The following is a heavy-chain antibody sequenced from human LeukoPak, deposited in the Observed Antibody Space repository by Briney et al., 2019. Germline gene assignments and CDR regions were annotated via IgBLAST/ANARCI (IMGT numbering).Heavy chain of an antibody. CDR2: IIPLINIP. J-gene: IGHJ4*02. V-gene: IGHV1-69*17. Sequence: SVTVSCKASGGSISSSAVSWVRQAPGQGLEWVGAIIPLINIPNYAQKFLGRVTISTDTTTNTVYMEMSSLTSEDTTVIYCATPGWHYSDGTDYRLDYWGQGTLVTVSS. CDR3: ATPGWHYSDGTDYRLDY. D-gene: IGHD3-22*01. CDR1: GGSISSSA.